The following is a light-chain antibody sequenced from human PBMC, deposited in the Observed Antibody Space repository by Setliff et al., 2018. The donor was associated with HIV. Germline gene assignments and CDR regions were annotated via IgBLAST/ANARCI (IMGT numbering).Light chain of an antibody. J-gene: IGLJ3*02. CDR2: GVS. CDR3: ASYTRSSTWV. V-gene: IGLV2-14*01. CDR1: SSDVGGYNY. Sequence: QSALTQPASVSGSPGQSITISCTGTSSDVGGYNYVCWYQQHPGKAPKLMIYGVSNRPSGVSNRFSGSKSGNTASLTISGLQAEDEADYYCASYTRSSTWVFGGGTKVTVL.